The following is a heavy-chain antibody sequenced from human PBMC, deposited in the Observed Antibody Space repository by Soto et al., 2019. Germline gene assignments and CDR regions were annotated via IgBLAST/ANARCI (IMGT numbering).Heavy chain of an antibody. V-gene: IGHV3-23*01. CDR3: ARGKVWDSGYDYVDY. D-gene: IGHD5-12*01. Sequence: GGSLRLSCAASGFTFSSYAMSWVRQAPGKGLEWVSTISGSGGTTYYAGPVKGRFTISRDNSKNTLYLQMNSLRAEDTAVYYCARGKVWDSGYDYVDYWGQGTLVTVSS. CDR1: GFTFSSYA. CDR2: ISGSGGTT. J-gene: IGHJ4*02.